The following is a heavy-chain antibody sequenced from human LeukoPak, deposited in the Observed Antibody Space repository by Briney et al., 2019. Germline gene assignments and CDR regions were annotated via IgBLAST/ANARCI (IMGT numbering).Heavy chain of an antibody. D-gene: IGHD6-13*01. CDR3: ARRPVGQQSVQGTQAQLNNWFDP. CDR2: INHSGST. V-gene: IGHV4-34*01. Sequence: MASETLSLTCAVYGGSFSGYYWSWIRQPPGKGLEWIGEINHSGSTNYSPSLKSRVTMSLDTSKNQFSLRLSSVTAADTAVYYCARRPVGQQSVQGTQAQLNNWFDPWGQGTLVTVSS. CDR1: GGSFSGYY. J-gene: IGHJ5*02.